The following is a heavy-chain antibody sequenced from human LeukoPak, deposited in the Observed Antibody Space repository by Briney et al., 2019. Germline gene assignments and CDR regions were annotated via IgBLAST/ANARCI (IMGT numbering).Heavy chain of an antibody. V-gene: IGHV3-7*01. Sequence: GESLRLTCAASGFTFSRYCMSWVRQDPGKGLERMAKIKEDGSDKYYVTSVKGRFTISRANSKNSLYLQLNSLRAEDTAVYACARVSTVYNDCGEVGEYFQHWGQGTLVIVSS. J-gene: IGHJ1*01. CDR2: IKEDGSDK. D-gene: IGHD3-10*01. CDR1: GFTFSRYC. CDR3: ARVSTVYNDCGEVGEYFQH.